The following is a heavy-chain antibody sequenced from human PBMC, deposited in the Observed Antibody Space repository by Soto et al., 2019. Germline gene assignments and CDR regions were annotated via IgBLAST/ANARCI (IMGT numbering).Heavy chain of an antibody. D-gene: IGHD2-2*01. Sequence: PGGSLRLSCTVSGFAFNNYGINWVRQAPGKGLEWVSSISKSDYTYYSDSVKGRFAISRDNAKSSVSLQMNTLRVEDTAVYYCAREDSIIIPAVSDFWGQGTRVTVS. V-gene: IGHV3-21*01. CDR1: GFAFNNYG. CDR2: ISKSDYT. J-gene: IGHJ4*02. CDR3: AREDSIIIPAVSDF.